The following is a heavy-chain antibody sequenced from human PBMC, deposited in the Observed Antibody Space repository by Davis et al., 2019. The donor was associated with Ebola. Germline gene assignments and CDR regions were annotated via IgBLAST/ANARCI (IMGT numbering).Heavy chain of an antibody. J-gene: IGHJ6*02. Sequence: SETLSLTCAVSGGSISSSNWWSWVRQPPGKGLEWIGEIYHSGSTNYNPSLKSRVTISVDTSKNQFSLKLSSVTAADTAVYYCARVAAADFYYYGMDVWGQGTTVTVS. V-gene: IGHV4-4*02. CDR1: GGSISSSNW. CDR2: IYHSGST. D-gene: IGHD6-13*01. CDR3: ARVAAADFYYYGMDV.